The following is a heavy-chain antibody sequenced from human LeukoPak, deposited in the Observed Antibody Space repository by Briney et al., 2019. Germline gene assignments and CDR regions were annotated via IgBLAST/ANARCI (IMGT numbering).Heavy chain of an antibody. CDR1: GFTFSSYA. CDR3: AKDRVVVVPAASDY. CDR2: ISGSGGST. J-gene: IGHJ4*02. D-gene: IGHD2-2*01. V-gene: IGHV3-23*01. Sequence: PGGSLRLACAASGFTFSSYAMSWVCQAPGKGLEWVSAISGSGGSTYYADSVKGRFTISRDNSKNTLYLQMNSLRAEDTAVYYCAKDRVVVVPAASDYWGQGTLVTVSS.